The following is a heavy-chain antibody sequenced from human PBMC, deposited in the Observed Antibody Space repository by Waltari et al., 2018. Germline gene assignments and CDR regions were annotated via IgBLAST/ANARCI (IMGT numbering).Heavy chain of an antibody. J-gene: IGHJ4*02. CDR2: NRGGGGST. CDR1: GFTFSSYA. CDR3: AKGAELVVGHFDY. V-gene: IGHV3-23*01. D-gene: IGHD6-6*01. Sequence: EVQLLESGGGLVQPGGSLRLLCAASGFTFSSYAMSWVRQAPGKGLEWVSGNRGGGGSTYYADSVKGRFTIYRDNSKNTLYLQMNSLRAEDTDLYYCAKGAELVVGHFDYWGQGTLVTVSS.